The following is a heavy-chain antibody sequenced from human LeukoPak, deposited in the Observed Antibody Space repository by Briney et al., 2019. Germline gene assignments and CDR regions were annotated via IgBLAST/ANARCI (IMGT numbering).Heavy chain of an antibody. CDR1: GGSISSGDYY. CDR2: IYYSGST. J-gene: IGHJ4*02. Sequence: SETLSLTCTVSGGSISSGDYYWSWIRQPPGKGLEWIGYIYYSGSTYYNPSLKSRVTISVDTSKNQVSLKLSSVTAADTAVYYCAREKGGSYLFDYWGQGTLVTVSS. D-gene: IGHD1-26*01. CDR3: AREKGGSYLFDY. V-gene: IGHV4-30-4*08.